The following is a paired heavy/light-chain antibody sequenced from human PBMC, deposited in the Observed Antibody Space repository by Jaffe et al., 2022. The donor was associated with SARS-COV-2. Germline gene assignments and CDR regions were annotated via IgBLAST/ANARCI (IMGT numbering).Heavy chain of an antibody. Sequence: QVQLVQSGAEVKKPGASVKVSCKASGYTFTNYYIHWVRQAPGQGLEWMGRINPSSGSATYAQNLQDRVTMTRDTSTSTVYMDLTSLKSDDTAMYYCARDRGRRLQLTHYYYSMDVWGKGTTVTVSS. J-gene: IGHJ6*03. CDR3: ARDRGRRLQLTHYYYSMDV. D-gene: IGHD1-1*01. CDR2: INPSSGSA. CDR1: GYTFTNYY. V-gene: IGHV1-46*04.
Light chain of an antibody. J-gene: IGLJ3*02. CDR2: DVT. CDR3: NSYTSNHTPV. Sequence: QSALTQPASVSGSPGQSITISCTGTSSDVGGYNLVSWYQQHPGKAPKLMIYDVTNRPSGVSNRFSGSKSGYTASLTISGLQAEDEADYFCNSYTSNHTPVFGGGTKLTVL. CDR1: SSDVGGYNL. V-gene: IGLV2-14*03.